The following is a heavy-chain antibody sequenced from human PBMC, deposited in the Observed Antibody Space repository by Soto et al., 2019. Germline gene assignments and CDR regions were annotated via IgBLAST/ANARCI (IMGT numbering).Heavy chain of an antibody. CDR1: GFTVGDYH. D-gene: IGHD3-3*01. V-gene: IGHV3-11*01. J-gene: IGHJ4*02. Sequence: GGSLRLSCAASGFTVGDYHMNWIRQAPGKGLEWISYMSSSGATIYYADSMRGRFAISRDYAKNSLFLQMNSLSAEDTAVYYCARQAFWSGITGYFDNWGQGTRVTVSS. CDR3: ARQAFWSGITGYFDN. CDR2: MSSSGATI.